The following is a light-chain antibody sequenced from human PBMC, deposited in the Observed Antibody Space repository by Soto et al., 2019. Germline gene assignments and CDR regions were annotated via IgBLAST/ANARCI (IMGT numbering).Light chain of an antibody. V-gene: IGLV7-46*01. J-gene: IGLJ3*02. CDR3: LLSYSGARV. CDR2: NTS. CDR1: TGTVTSGHY. Sequence: QAVVTQEPSLTVSPGGTVTLTCGSSTGTVTSGHYPYWFHQKPGQAPRTLVYNTSDKHSWTPARFSGSLLGGKAALTLSGAQPEDEADFYCLLSYSGARVFGGGTKVT.